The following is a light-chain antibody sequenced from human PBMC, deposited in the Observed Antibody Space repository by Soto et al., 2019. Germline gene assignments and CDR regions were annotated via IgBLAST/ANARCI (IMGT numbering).Light chain of an antibody. CDR3: QQRSHWPRT. V-gene: IGKV3-11*01. J-gene: IGKJ1*01. Sequence: VLTQSPATRSLSPGERATVSCTASQTINNYLAWYQQKPGQAPRLLIYDASNRATGIPARFIASESGTDFTLTSSSLEPEDFAVYYCQQRSHWPRTFGQGTKVEI. CDR1: QTINNY. CDR2: DAS.